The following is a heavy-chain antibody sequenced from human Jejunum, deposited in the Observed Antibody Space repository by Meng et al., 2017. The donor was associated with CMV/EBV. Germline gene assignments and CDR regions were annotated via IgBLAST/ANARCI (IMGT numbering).Heavy chain of an antibody. CDR1: GGSMSSTNW. CDR3: ARADKVRFDY. Sequence: VRRQGSGPGLGKPSGTLSLTGAVSGGSMSSTNWWSWVRQPPGKGLEWIGEIYHSGSTNYNPSLKSRVSISVDKSKNQFSLKLSSVTAADTAVYYCARADKVRFDYWGQGTLVTVSS. V-gene: IGHV4-4*02. J-gene: IGHJ4*02. CDR2: IYHSGST.